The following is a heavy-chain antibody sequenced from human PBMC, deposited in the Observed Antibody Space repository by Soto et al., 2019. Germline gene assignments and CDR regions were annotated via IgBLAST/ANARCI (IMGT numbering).Heavy chain of an antibody. CDR1: GISFNTFL. CDR3: ANGGSGPY. V-gene: IGHV3-23*05. J-gene: IGHJ4*02. D-gene: IGHD2-15*01. Sequence: EVQLLESGGDLVQPGGSLRLSCVASGISFNTFLMSWVRQAPGKGLEWVSSVDSSGGITYYADSVKGRFTISRDNSKNTLYLQMNSLRDEDTAIYYCANGGSGPYWGQGTLVTVSS. CDR2: VDSSGGIT.